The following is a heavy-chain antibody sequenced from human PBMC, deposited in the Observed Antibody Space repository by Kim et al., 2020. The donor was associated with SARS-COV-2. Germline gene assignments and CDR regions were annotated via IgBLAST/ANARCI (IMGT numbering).Heavy chain of an antibody. V-gene: IGHV3-23*01. Sequence: GGSLRLSCVVSGFPLGGYDMTWVRQPPGKGLEWVSDITGSGVIINYADSVKGRFTISRDNSKNTLYLQMNSLRADDTAVYYCARGNGSPDYWGQGTLVTVFS. CDR2: ITGSGVII. CDR3: ARGNGSPDY. D-gene: IGHD1-26*01. J-gene: IGHJ4*02. CDR1: GFPLGGYD.